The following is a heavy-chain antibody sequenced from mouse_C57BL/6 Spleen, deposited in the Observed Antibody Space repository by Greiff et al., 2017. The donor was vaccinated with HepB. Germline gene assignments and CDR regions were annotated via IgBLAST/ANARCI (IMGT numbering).Heavy chain of an antibody. V-gene: IGHV1-26*01. CDR2: INPNNGGT. CDR1: GYTFTDYY. CDR3: ARNYDYDYWYVDV. J-gene: IGHJ1*03. Sequence: EVQLQQSGPELVKPGASVKISCKASGYTFTDYYMNWVKQSHGKSLEWIGDINPNNGGTSYNQKFKGKATLTVDKSSSTAYMELRSLTSEDSAVYYCARNYDYDYWYVDVWGTGTTVTVSS. D-gene: IGHD2-4*01.